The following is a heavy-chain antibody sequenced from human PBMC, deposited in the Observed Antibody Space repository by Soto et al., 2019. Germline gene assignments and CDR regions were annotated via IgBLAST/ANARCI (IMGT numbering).Heavy chain of an antibody. Sequence: QVQLVESGGGVVQPGRSLRLSCAASGFTFSSYAMHWVRQAPGKGLEWVAVISYDGSNKYYADSVKGRFTISRDNPKNTLYLQMNSLRAEDTAVYYCAKNVHYDFWSGYYRYYYYGMDVWGQGTTVTVSS. CDR2: ISYDGSNK. V-gene: IGHV3-30-3*01. J-gene: IGHJ6*02. CDR1: GFTFSSYA. D-gene: IGHD3-3*01. CDR3: AKNVHYDFWSGYYRYYYYGMDV.